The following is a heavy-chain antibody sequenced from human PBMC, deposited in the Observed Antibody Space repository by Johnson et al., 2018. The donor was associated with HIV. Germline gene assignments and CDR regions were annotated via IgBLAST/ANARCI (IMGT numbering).Heavy chain of an antibody. V-gene: IGHV3-30*03. J-gene: IGHJ3*02. CDR3: VCLRVSLSAFDI. Sequence: QEKLVESGGGVVRPGGSLRLSCVASGFTFSSYGMHWVRQAPGKGLEWVAVISYDGSNKYYADSVKGRFTISRDNSKNTLYLQMNSLRAEDTAVYYCVCLRVSLSAFDIWGQGTMVTVSS. CDR1: GFTFSSYG. CDR2: ISYDGSNK. D-gene: IGHD2-21*01.